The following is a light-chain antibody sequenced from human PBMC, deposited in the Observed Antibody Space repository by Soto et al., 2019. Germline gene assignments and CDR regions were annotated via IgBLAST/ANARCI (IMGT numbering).Light chain of an antibody. V-gene: IGLV2-14*03. J-gene: IGLJ1*01. CDR3: NSYRHSTTLV. Sequence: QSALTQPASVSDSPGQSITISCTGTSSDVGGSNFVSWYQQHPGKPPKLIIYDVANRPSGVSNRFSGSKSGSTASLIISRLQTEDEADYYCNSYRHSTTLVFGTGTKVTVL. CDR1: SSDVGGSNF. CDR2: DVA.